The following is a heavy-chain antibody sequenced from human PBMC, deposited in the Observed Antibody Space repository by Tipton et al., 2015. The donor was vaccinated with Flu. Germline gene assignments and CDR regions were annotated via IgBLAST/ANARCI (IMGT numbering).Heavy chain of an antibody. CDR1: GGSFSGYY. CDR2: INHSGRT. Sequence: TLSLTCAVYGGSFSGYYWSGIRQPPGKGLEWMGEINHSGRTNYNPSLKSRVTISVDTSKNQFSLQLSSVTAADTAVYYCARGSNAAATRTRTLGYWGQGTLVTVSS. J-gene: IGHJ4*02. D-gene: IGHD2-15*01. V-gene: IGHV4-34*01. CDR3: ARGSNAAATRTRTLGY.